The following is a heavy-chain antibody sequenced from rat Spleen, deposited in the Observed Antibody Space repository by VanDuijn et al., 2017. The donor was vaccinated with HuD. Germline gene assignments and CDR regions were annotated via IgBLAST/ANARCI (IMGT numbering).Heavy chain of an antibody. Sequence: EVQLVESGGGLVQPGRSMKLSCAASGFTFSDYYMAWVRQAPKKGLEWVASISYEGSSTYYGDSVKGRFTISRDTAENTVYLQMNGLRSEDTATYYCAVAGYGYWGQGVMVTVSS. CDR2: ISYEGSST. J-gene: IGHJ2*01. CDR3: AVAGYGY. D-gene: IGHD4-3*01. CDR1: GFTFSDYY. V-gene: IGHV5-22*01.